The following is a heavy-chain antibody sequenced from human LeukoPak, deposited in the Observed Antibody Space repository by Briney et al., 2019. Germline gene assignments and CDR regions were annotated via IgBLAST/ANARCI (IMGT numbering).Heavy chain of an antibody. CDR2: IIPIFGTA. D-gene: IGHD2-2*01. CDR3: ARGARCSSTSCYAYYYGMDV. J-gene: IGHJ6*04. CDR1: VGTFSSYA. V-gene: IGHV1-69*01. Sequence: SVKVSCKASVGTFSSYAISGVRQAPGQGVAGVGGIIPIFGTANHAQKFQGRVTLPADESTSTAYMEPSSLRSEDTAVYYCARGARCSSTSCYAYYYGMDVWGKATTLTVPS.